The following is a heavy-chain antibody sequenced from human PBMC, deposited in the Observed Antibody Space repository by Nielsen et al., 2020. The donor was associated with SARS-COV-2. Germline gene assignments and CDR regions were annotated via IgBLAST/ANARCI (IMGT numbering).Heavy chain of an antibody. V-gene: IGHV4-34*01. J-gene: IGHJ6*02. CDR3: AREGGYSYGLGYYYYGMDV. CDR2: INHSGST. Sequence: SETLSLTCAVYGGSFSGYYWSWIRQPPGKGLEWIGEINHSGSTNYNPSLKSRVTISVDTSKNQFSLKLSPVTAADTAVYYCAREGGYSYGLGYYYYGMDVWGQGTTVTVSS. CDR1: GGSFSGYY. D-gene: IGHD5-18*01.